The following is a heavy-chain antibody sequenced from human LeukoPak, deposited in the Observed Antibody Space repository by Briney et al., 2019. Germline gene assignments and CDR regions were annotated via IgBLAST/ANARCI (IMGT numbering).Heavy chain of an antibody. CDR3: ARGSSPWPFDY. J-gene: IGHJ4*02. Sequence: SETLSLTCTVSGGSISRYYWSWIRQPPGKGLEWIGYIYYSGGTNYNPSLKSRVTISVDTSKNQFSLKLSSVTAADTAVYYCARGSSPWPFDYWGQGTLVTVSS. D-gene: IGHD6-6*01. CDR1: GGSISRYY. V-gene: IGHV4-59*01. CDR2: IYYSGGT.